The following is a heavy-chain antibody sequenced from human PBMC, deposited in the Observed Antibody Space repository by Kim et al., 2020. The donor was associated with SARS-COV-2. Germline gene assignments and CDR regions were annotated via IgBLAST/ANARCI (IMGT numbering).Heavy chain of an antibody. Sequence: YYTPSLKSRVTISVDTSKNQFSLKLSSVTAADTAVYYCARRIAAAAEFDYWGQGTLVTVSS. V-gene: IGHV4-39*01. D-gene: IGHD6-13*01. CDR3: ARRIAAAAEFDY. J-gene: IGHJ4*02.